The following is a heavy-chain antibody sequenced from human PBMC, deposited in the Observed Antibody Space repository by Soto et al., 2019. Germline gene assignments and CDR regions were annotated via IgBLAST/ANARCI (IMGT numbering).Heavy chain of an antibody. CDR2: IYSSGST. Sequence: SETLSLTCTVSGGSISNYYWNWIRQSPGKGLEWIGYIYSSGSTHYNPSLQNRVTISIDTSKNQVSLKVNSVTAADTAMYFCARLSPYDSGSYSFRYNWFHPWGQGTLVTVSS. J-gene: IGHJ5*02. CDR1: GGSISNYY. CDR3: ARLSPYDSGSYSFRYNWFHP. V-gene: IGHV4-59*01. D-gene: IGHD3-10*01.